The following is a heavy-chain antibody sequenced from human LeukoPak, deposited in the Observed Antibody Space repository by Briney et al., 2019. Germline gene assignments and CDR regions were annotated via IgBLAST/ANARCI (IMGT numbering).Heavy chain of an antibody. V-gene: IGHV3-21*01. J-gene: IGHJ4*02. CDR2: ISSSSSYI. CDR3: ARAYCSGGSCSPFDY. CDR1: GFTFSSYS. Sequence: GGSLRLSCAASGFTFSSYSVNWVRQAPGKGLEWVSSISSSSSYIYYADSVKGRFTISRDNAKNSLYLQMNSLRAEDTAVYYCARAYCSGGSCSPFDYWGQGTLVTVSS. D-gene: IGHD2-15*01.